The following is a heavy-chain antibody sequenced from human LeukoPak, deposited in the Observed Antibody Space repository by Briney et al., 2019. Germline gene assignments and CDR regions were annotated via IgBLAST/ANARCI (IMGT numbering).Heavy chain of an antibody. CDR3: ARGQTNYFDWLSSYSDY. CDR1: GYTFTSYG. V-gene: IGHV1-18*01. Sequence: GASVKVSCKASGYTFTSYGISWVRQAPGQGGEWMGWISAYNGNTNYAQKLQGRVTMTTDTSTSTAYMELRSLRSDDTAVYYCARGQTNYFDWLSSYSDYWGQGTLVTVSS. J-gene: IGHJ4*02. CDR2: ISAYNGNT. D-gene: IGHD3-9*01.